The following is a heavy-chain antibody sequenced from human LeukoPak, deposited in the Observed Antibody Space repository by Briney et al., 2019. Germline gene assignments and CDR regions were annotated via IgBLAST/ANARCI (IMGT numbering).Heavy chain of an antibody. CDR2: ISGSGAST. CDR3: APSPGVAAAGTGNY. CDR1: GFTFSSYA. Sequence: GSLRLSCSASGFTFSSYAMNWVRQAPGKGLEWVSAISGSGASTYYADSVKGRFTISRDNSKNTLYLQVNSLRAEDTAVYYCAPSPGVAAAGTGNYWGQGTLVTVSS. D-gene: IGHD6-13*01. J-gene: IGHJ4*02. V-gene: IGHV3-23*01.